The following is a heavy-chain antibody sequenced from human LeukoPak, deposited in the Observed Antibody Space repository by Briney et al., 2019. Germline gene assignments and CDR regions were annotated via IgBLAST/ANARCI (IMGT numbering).Heavy chain of an antibody. V-gene: IGHV3-48*03. D-gene: IGHD3-22*01. Sequence: GGSLRLSCAASGFTFSSYEMNWVRQAPGKGLEWVSYISSSGSTIYYAGSVKGRFTISRDNAKNSLYLQMNSLRAEDTAVYYCAREKPYYYDSSGPFDYWGQGTLVTVSS. CDR2: ISSSGSTI. CDR3: AREKPYYYDSSGPFDY. CDR1: GFTFSSYE. J-gene: IGHJ4*02.